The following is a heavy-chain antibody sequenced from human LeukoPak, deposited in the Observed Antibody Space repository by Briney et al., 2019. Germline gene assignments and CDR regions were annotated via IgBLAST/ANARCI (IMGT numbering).Heavy chain of an antibody. D-gene: IGHD2-2*01. V-gene: IGHV4-4*07. Sequence: SETLSLTCTVSGGSISSYYWSWIRQPAGKGLEWIGRIYTSGSTNYNPSLKGQVTMSVDTSKNQFSLKLSSVTAADTAVYYCARDADCSSTSCYLNWFDPWGQGTLVTVSS. J-gene: IGHJ5*02. CDR3: ARDADCSSTSCYLNWFDP. CDR2: IYTSGST. CDR1: GGSISSYY.